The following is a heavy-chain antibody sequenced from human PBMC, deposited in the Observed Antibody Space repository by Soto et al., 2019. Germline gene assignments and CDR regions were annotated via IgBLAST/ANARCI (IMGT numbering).Heavy chain of an antibody. D-gene: IGHD2-21*02. V-gene: IGHV1-69*01. CDR3: AREVVTETTWGSFDS. CDR2: ISPFFGTT. J-gene: IGHJ4*02. Sequence: QVHLVQSGADGRKSGSSVRVSCTDSGGGTLSNDAISWVRQAPGQGLEWLGRISPFFGTTDYSQSFQGRLTMTADASTGTVYMDLLCLKSDDTAVYYCAREVVTETTWGSFDSWGQGTLVTVSS. CDR1: GGGTLSNDA.